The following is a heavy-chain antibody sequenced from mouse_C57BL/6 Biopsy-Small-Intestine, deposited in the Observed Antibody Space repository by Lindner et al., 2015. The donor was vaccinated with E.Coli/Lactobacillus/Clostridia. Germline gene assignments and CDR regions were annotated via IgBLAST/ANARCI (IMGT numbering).Heavy chain of an antibody. D-gene: IGHD4-1*01. CDR2: IYPGDGDT. Sequence: VQLQESGAELVKPGASVKISCKASGYAFSSYWMNWVKQRPGKGLEWIGQIYPGDGDTNYNGKFKGKATLTADKSSSTAYMQLSSLTSEDSAVYFCAKGGSGTPFDYWGQGTTLTVSS. V-gene: IGHV1-80*01. CDR3: AKGGSGTPFDY. CDR1: GYAFSSYW. J-gene: IGHJ2*01.